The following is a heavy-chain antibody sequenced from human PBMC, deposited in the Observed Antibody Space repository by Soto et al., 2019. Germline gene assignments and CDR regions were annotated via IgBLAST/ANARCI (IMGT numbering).Heavy chain of an antibody. J-gene: IGHJ6*02. V-gene: IGHV4-59*01. Sequence: PSETLSLTCTVSGGSISSYYWSWIRQPPGKGLEWIGYIYYSGSTNYNPSLKSRVTISVDTSKNQFSLKLSSVTAADTAVYYCARVWYYILTGYYSKGHIKYGMDVWGQGTTVTVSS. CDR2: IYYSGST. CDR3: ARVWYYILTGYYSKGHIKYGMDV. CDR1: GGSISSYY. D-gene: IGHD3-9*01.